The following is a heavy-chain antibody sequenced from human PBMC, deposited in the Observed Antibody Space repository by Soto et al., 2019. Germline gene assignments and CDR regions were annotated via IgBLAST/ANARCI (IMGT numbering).Heavy chain of an antibody. D-gene: IGHD2-15*01. J-gene: IGHJ4*02. CDR1: GYSFTNYY. CDR2: INPSGIST. Sequence: QVQLVQSGAEVKKPGASVKVSCKTSGYSFTNYYLHWVRQAPGQGLEWMGLINPSGISTSYAQKFQCSVTMTRVPSTCTVYMDLSSLRSEYSAVYFFARSYNVVVAASSPVYFDDWGQGTLVTVSS. CDR3: ARSYNVVVAASSPVYFDD. V-gene: IGHV1-46*01.